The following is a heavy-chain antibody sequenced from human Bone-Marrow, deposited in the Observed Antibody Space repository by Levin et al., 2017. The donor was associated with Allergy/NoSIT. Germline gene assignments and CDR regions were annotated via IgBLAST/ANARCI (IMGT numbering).Heavy chain of an antibody. V-gene: IGHV4-39*01. CDR3: ASSYQWYFDL. J-gene: IGHJ2*01. D-gene: IGHD2-2*01. Sequence: GSLRLSCTVSGGSISSSSYYWGWIRQPPGKGLEWIGSIYYSGSTYYNPSLKSRVTISVDTSKNQFSLKLSSVTAADTAVYYCASSYQWYFDLWGRGTLVTVSS. CDR2: IYYSGST. CDR1: GGSISSSSYY.